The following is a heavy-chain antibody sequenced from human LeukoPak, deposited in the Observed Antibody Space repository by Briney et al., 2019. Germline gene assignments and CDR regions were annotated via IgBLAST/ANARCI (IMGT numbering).Heavy chain of an antibody. J-gene: IGHJ5*02. CDR3: ARASISPNWFDP. CDR1: RGSISSYY. Sequence: SETLSLTCTISRGSISSYYRSWIRQPPGKGLEWIGYIFYSGSTNYNPSLKSRVTISVDTSKNQFSLKLSSVTAADTAVYYCARASISPNWFDPWGQGALVTVSS. CDR2: IFYSGST. D-gene: IGHD6-6*01. V-gene: IGHV4-59*08.